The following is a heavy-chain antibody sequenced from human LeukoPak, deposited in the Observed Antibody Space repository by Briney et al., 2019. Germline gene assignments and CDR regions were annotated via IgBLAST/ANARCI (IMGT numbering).Heavy chain of an antibody. CDR2: IIPILGIA. CDR3: ARGGPATTAYYYYGMDV. Sequence: ASVKVSCKASGGTFSSYAISWVRQAPGQGLEWMGRIIPILGIANYAQKFQGRVTITADKSTSTAYMELSSLRSEDTAVYYCARGGPATTAYYYYGMDVWGQGTTVTVSS. CDR1: GGTFSSYA. J-gene: IGHJ6*02. D-gene: IGHD5-24*01. V-gene: IGHV1-69*04.